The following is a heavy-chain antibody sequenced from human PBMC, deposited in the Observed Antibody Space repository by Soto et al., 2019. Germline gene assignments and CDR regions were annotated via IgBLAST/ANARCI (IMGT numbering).Heavy chain of an antibody. CDR3: ARVYGDYLDY. CDR1: GGSLSVYY. J-gene: IGHJ4*02. D-gene: IGHD4-17*01. V-gene: IGHV4-59*01. Sequence: SETLSLTCTISGGSLSVYYWSWIRQSPGKGLEWIGYIYYSGSTNYNPSLKSRVTISVDTSKNQFSLKLSSVTAADTAVYYCARVYGDYLDYWGQGTLVTVSS. CDR2: IYYSGST.